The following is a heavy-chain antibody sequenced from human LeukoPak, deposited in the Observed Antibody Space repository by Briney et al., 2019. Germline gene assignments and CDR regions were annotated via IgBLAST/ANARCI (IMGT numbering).Heavy chain of an antibody. CDR3: ARDLIAARPGWFDP. J-gene: IGHJ5*02. CDR2: ISAYNGNT. CDR1: GYTFTTYG. D-gene: IGHD6-6*01. V-gene: IGHV1-18*01. Sequence: ASVKVSCKASGYTFTTYGINWVRQAPGQGPEWMGWISAYNGNTNYAQNLQGRVTLTTDTSASTAYMELRSLRSDDTAVYYCARDLIAARPGWFDPWGQGTLVTVSS.